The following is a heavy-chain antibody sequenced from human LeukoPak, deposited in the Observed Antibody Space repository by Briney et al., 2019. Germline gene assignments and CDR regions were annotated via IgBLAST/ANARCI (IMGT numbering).Heavy chain of an antibody. CDR3: ARVGIAAAGTGGNDY. CDR2: INHSGST. V-gene: IGHV4-34*01. Sequence: PSETLSLTCAVYGGSFSGYYWTWIRQPPGKGLEWIGEINHSGSTNYNPSLDSRVTISVDTSKNQFSLKLSSVTAADTAVYYCARVGIAAAGTGGNDYWGQGTLVTVSS. CDR1: GGSFSGYY. J-gene: IGHJ4*02. D-gene: IGHD6-13*01.